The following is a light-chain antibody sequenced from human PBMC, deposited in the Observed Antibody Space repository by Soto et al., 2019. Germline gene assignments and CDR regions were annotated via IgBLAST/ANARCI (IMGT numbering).Light chain of an antibody. CDR1: SSDVGGYDY. CDR2: EVS. V-gene: IGLV2-14*01. J-gene: IGLJ1*01. CDR3: SSYSISTAYL. Sequence: QSVLTQPASVSVSPGQSITISCTGTSSDVGGYDYVSWYQLHPGKAPKLMVFEVSNRPSGVSYRFSGSKSGNTASLTISGLQAEDEADYFRSSYSISTAYLFGTGTKVTVL.